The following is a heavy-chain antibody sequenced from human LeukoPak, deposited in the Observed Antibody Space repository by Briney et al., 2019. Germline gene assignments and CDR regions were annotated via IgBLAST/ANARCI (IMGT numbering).Heavy chain of an antibody. J-gene: IGHJ4*02. D-gene: IGHD4-23*01. CDR1: GGSFSGYY. CDR3: ARVSRGNSVGGDY. Sequence: PSETLSLTCAVYGGSFSGYYWSWIRQPPGKGLEWIGEINHSGSTNYNPSLKSRVTISLDTSKNQFSLKLSSVTAADTAMYHCARVSRGNSVGGDYWGQGTLVTVSS. V-gene: IGHV4-34*01. CDR2: INHSGST.